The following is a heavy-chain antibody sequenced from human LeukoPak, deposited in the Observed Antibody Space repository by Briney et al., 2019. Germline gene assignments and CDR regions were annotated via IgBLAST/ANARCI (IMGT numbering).Heavy chain of an antibody. Sequence: SETLSLTCAVSGDSISSGGYSWSWIRQPPGKGLEWIGYIYYSGSTYYNPSLKSRVTISVDTSKNQFSLKLSSVTAADTAVYYCARDRVPLSSWGQGTLVTVSS. D-gene: IGHD3-10*01. CDR2: IYYSGST. V-gene: IGHV4-61*08. CDR3: ARDRVPLSS. CDR1: GDSISSGGYS. J-gene: IGHJ4*02.